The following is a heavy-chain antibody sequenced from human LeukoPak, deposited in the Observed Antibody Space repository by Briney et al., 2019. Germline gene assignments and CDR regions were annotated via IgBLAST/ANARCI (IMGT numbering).Heavy chain of an antibody. CDR1: GFNFDRYT. D-gene: IGHD3-10*02. J-gene: IGHJ4*02. V-gene: IGHV3-43*01. Sequence: GGSLRLSCATSGFNFDRYTIHWVRQAPGKGLEWVSLAGWAGGTTFYSDSVRGRFTISRDSSRKSVYLQMNSLTTDDTAFYFCAKELDTMFFDYWGQGALVTVSS. CDR2: AGWAGGTT. CDR3: AKELDTMFFDY.